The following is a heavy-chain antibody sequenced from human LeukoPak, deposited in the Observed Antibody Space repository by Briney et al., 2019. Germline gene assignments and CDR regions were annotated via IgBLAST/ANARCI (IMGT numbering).Heavy chain of an antibody. CDR2: VYYSGST. CDR1: GGPISSYF. CDR3: ARVGRIAVAAYWYFDL. J-gene: IGHJ2*01. V-gene: IGHV4-4*07. Sequence: SETLSLTCTVSGGPISSYFWSWIRQPAGKGLEWIGRVYYSGSTNYNPSLKSRVTISVDTSKNQFSLKLSSVTAADTAVYYCARVGRIAVAAYWYFDLWGRGTLVTVSS. D-gene: IGHD6-19*01.